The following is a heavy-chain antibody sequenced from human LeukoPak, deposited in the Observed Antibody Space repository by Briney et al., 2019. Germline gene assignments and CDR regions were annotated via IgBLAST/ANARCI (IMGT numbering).Heavy chain of an antibody. CDR2: IKSKTDGGTT. CDR3: TTDPSPRYYYDSSGSLDAFDI. Sequence: PGGSLRLSCAASGFTFSNAWMSWVRQAPGKGLEWVGRIKSKTDGGTTDYAAPVKGRFTISRDDSKNTLYLQMNSLKTEDTAVYYCTTDPSPRYYYDSSGSLDAFDIWGQGTMVTVSS. CDR1: GFTFSNAW. J-gene: IGHJ3*02. V-gene: IGHV3-15*01. D-gene: IGHD3-22*01.